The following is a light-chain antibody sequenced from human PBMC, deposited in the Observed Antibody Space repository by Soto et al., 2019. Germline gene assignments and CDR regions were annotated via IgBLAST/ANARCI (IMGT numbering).Light chain of an antibody. CDR1: QGIGNY. CDR3: QKSNSAPYT. J-gene: IGKJ2*01. Sequence: DIQMTQSPSSLSASVGDRVTITCRASQGIGNYLAWYQQKPGKVPKLLIYDASTLQSGVPSRFSGSGSGTDFTLTISSLQPEDVATYYCQKSNSAPYTFGQGTNLEIK. CDR2: DAS. V-gene: IGKV1-27*01.